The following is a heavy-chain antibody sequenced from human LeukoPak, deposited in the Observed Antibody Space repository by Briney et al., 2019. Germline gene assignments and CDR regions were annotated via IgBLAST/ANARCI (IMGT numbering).Heavy chain of an antibody. CDR1: GYSFTSYW. J-gene: IGHJ4*02. CDR3: ARWGRCSSTSCPAGGFDY. D-gene: IGHD2-2*01. Sequence: GESLKISCKGSGYSFTSYWIAWVRQMPGKGLEYMGIIYPGDSDTRYSPSFQGQVTISADKSISTAYLQWSSLKASDTAMYYCARWGRCSSTSCPAGGFDYWGQGTLVTVSS. V-gene: IGHV5-51*01. CDR2: IYPGDSDT.